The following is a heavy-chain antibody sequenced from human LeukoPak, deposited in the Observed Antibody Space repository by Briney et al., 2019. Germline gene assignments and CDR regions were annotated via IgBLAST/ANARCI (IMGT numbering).Heavy chain of an antibody. CDR1: GVSISSGGYY. CDR2: IYYSGST. CDR3: ARDPVSGYGDYAVRGMAFDI. Sequence: TLSLTCTVSGVSISSGGYYWSWIRQHPGKGLEWVGYIYYSGSTYDNPAPKSRVTITVDTSKKEFSMKLSSMNAADTAVYYCARDPVSGYGDYAVRGMAFDIWGQGTMVTVSS. V-gene: IGHV4-31*03. J-gene: IGHJ3*02. D-gene: IGHD4-17*01.